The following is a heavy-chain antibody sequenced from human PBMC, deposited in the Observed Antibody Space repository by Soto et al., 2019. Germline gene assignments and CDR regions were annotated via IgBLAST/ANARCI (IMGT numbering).Heavy chain of an antibody. CDR1: GYSFTSYW. CDR3: ARLRQRNNDFWGGMYV. D-gene: IGHD3-3*01. Sequence: ESLKISCKGSGYSFTSYWISWVRQMPGKGLEWMGRIDPSDSYTNYSPSFQGHVTISADKSISTAYLQWSSLKASDTAMYYCARLRQRNNDFWGGMYVWDQGTTVTVSS. CDR2: IDPSDSYT. V-gene: IGHV5-10-1*01. J-gene: IGHJ6*02.